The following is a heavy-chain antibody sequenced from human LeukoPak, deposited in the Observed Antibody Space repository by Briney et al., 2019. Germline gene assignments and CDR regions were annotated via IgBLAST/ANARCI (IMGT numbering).Heavy chain of an antibody. V-gene: IGHV3-30*18. D-gene: IGHD4-17*01. Sequence: GGSLRLSCAASGFTFSSYGMHWVRQAPGKGLEWVAVISYDGSNKYYADSVKGRFTISRDNSKNTLYLQMNSLRAEDTAVYYCAKDVDHDYGDYAGHFDYWGQGTLVTVSS. CDR1: GFTFSSYG. CDR3: AKDVDHDYGDYAGHFDY. CDR2: ISYDGSNK. J-gene: IGHJ4*02.